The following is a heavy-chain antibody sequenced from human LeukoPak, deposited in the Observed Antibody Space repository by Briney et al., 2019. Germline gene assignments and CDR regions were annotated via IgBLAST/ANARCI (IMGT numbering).Heavy chain of an antibody. CDR1: GFTFSSYG. J-gene: IGHJ4*02. D-gene: IGHD3-10*01. CDR2: ISYDGSNK. Sequence: GGSLRLSCAASGFTFSSYGMHWVRQAPGKGLEWVAVISYDGSNKYYADSVKGRFTISRDNSKNTLYLQMNSLRTEDTAVYYCAKSSTRHXGSGSYXXXDYWGQGTLVTVSS. V-gene: IGHV3-30*18. CDR3: AKSSTRHXGSGSYXXXDY.